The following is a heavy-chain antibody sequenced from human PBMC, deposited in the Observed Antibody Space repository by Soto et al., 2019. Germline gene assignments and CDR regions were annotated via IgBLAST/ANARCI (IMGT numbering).Heavy chain of an antibody. CDR3: ARHRWIQRNKLRREDYYYYYMDV. J-gene: IGHJ6*03. CDR1: GYSFTSYW. V-gene: IGHV5-51*01. Sequence: GESLKISCKGSGYSFTSYWIGWVRQMPGKGLEWMGIIYPGDSDTRYSPSFQGQVTISADKSISTAYLQWSSLKASDTAMYYCARHRWIQRNKLRREDYYYYYMDVWGKGTTVTVSS. CDR2: IYPGDSDT. D-gene: IGHD5-18*01.